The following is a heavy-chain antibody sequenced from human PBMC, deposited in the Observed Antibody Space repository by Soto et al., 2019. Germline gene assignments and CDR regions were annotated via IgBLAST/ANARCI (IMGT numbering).Heavy chain of an antibody. V-gene: IGHV1-3*01. D-gene: IGHD3-22*01. Sequence: ASVKVSCKASGYTFTSYAIHWVRQAPGQRLEWMGWINAGNGNTKYSQKFQGRVTITRDTSASTAYMELSSLRSEDTAMYYCARGSGYYYWDDYWGQGTLVTVLL. J-gene: IGHJ4*02. CDR2: INAGNGNT. CDR3: ARGSGYYYWDDY. CDR1: GYTFTSYA.